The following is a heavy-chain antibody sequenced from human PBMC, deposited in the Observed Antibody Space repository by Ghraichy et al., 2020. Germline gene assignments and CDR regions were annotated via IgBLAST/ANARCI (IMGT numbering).Heavy chain of an antibody. D-gene: IGHD2-2*01. CDR1: GFTFSSYW. CDR3: ASGADCSSTSCYGDYYYYGMDV. J-gene: IGHJ6*02. CDR2: INSDGSST. Sequence: GESLNISCAASGFTFSSYWMHWVRQAPGKGLVWVSRINSDGSSTSYADSVKGRFTISRDNAKNTLYLQMNSLRAEDTAVYYCASGADCSSTSCYGDYYYYGMDVWGQGTTVTVSS. V-gene: IGHV3-74*01.